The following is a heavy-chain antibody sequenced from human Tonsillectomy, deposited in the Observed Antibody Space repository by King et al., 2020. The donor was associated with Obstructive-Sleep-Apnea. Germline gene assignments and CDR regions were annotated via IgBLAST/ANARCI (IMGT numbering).Heavy chain of an antibody. D-gene: IGHD2/OR15-2a*01. V-gene: IGHV4-59*01. Sequence: QLQESGPGLVKPSETLSLTCIVSGDSISTYYWNWIRQPPGKGRGWIGYIYYSGSTNNNPSLKSRVPISLDTSKNQFSLKPTSVTAADTAVYYCASARGFYDAFDIWGQGTMVTVSS. CDR1: GDSISTYY. CDR3: ASARGFYDAFDI. CDR2: IYYSGST. J-gene: IGHJ3*02.